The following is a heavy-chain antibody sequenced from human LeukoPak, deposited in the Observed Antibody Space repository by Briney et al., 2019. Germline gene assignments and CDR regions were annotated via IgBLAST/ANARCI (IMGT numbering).Heavy chain of an antibody. J-gene: IGHJ4*02. CDR2: ISCYNGDT. CDR3: ARDPTNTSGYRVYHDY. V-gene: IGHV1-18*01. Sequence: ASVKVSSKASGYTFNHYGISWMRQAPGQGLEWMGWISCYNGDTRYAQNFKGRVTMTTDTSTSTVYMEVRSLTSDDTAVYYCARDPTNTSGYRVYHDYWGQGALVTVSS. D-gene: IGHD5/OR15-5a*01. CDR1: GYTFNHYG.